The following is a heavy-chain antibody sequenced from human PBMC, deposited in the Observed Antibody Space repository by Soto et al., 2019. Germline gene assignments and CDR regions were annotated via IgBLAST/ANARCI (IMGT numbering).Heavy chain of an antibody. D-gene: IGHD6-13*01. J-gene: IGHJ4*02. CDR2: ISADGAGT. Sequence: GALRLSCAASGFTFNTYAMNWVRQAPGKGLEWVSAISADGAGTYYADSVKGRFTISRDNSKNTLSLQMNSLRAEDTAIFYCERISSSSCTHYWGQGTLVTVSS. CDR3: ERISSSSCTHY. CDR1: GFTFNTYA. V-gene: IGHV3-23*01.